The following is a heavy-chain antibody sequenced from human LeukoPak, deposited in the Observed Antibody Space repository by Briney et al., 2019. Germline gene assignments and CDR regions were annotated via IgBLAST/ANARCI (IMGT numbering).Heavy chain of an antibody. CDR3: ARDRIVLMVYAFDY. Sequence: SETLSLTCTVSGGSISNSNYYWGWVRQPPGKGLEWIGSIYHSGSTYYNPSLKSRVTISVDTSKNQFSLKLSSVTAADTAVYYCARDRIVLMVYAFDYWGQGTLVTVSS. CDR1: GGSISNSNYY. J-gene: IGHJ4*02. V-gene: IGHV4-39*07. D-gene: IGHD2-8*01. CDR2: IYHSGST.